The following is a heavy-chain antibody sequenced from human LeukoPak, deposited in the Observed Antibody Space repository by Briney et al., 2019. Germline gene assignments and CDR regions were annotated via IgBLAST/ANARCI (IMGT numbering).Heavy chain of an antibody. D-gene: IGHD6-19*01. CDR2: ISHDGMNA. Sequence: QPGGSLRLSCAASGFTFSIYWMHGVRQAPGKGLECVSAISHDGMNAYYADSVKGRFTISRDNSKKTLSLEMSSLTADDTGVYYCAKDGAQYSSGPECDPRGQGALVTVSP. V-gene: IGHV3-23*01. CDR3: AKDGAQYSSGPECDP. CDR1: GFTFSIYW. J-gene: IGHJ5*02.